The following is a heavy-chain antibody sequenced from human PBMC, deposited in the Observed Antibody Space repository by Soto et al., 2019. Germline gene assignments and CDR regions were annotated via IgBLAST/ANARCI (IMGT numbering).Heavy chain of an antibody. D-gene: IGHD2-2*01. CDR2: VSFDGSEK. V-gene: IGHV3-30*02. CDR3: AKDPIPAVNRGSRFDS. CDR1: GFTFSTYG. J-gene: IGHJ5*01. Sequence: GGSLRLSCAGSGFTFSTYGLHWVRQPPGKGLEWVAFVSFDGSEKYYAESVKGRFTISRDNPRNTLFLQLTSLRTEDTAVYFCAKDPIPAVNRGSRFDSWGRGTLVTVSS.